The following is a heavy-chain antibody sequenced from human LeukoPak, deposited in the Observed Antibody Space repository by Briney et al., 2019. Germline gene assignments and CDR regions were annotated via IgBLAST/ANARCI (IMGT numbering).Heavy chain of an antibody. J-gene: IGHJ4*02. CDR1: GFTVSNNY. V-gene: IGHV3-66*04. D-gene: IGHD6-19*01. CDR2: IYSGGST. CDR3: ARPKAVAGPEPLDF. Sequence: GGSLRLSCAASGFTVSNNYMRWVRQAPGKGLEWVSLIYSGGSTYYADSVKGRFIISRDNSKNTLYLQMNSLRTEDTALYYCARPKAVAGPEPLDFWGQGTLVTVSS.